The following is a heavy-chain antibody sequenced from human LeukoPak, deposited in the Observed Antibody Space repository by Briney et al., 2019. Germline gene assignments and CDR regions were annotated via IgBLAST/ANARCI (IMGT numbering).Heavy chain of an antibody. V-gene: IGHV3-9*01. Sequence: GGSLRLSCAASGFTFDDYAMHWVRQAPGKGLEWVSGNSWNSGSIGYADSVKGRFTISRDNAKNSLYLQMNSLRAEDTALYYCAKDHYYDSSGYFSPLDYWGQGTLVTVSS. CDR2: NSWNSGSI. CDR3: AKDHYYDSSGYFSPLDY. CDR1: GFTFDDYA. J-gene: IGHJ4*02. D-gene: IGHD3-22*01.